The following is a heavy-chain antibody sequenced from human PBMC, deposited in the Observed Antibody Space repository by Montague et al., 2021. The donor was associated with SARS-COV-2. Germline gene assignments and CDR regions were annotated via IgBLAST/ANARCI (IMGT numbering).Heavy chain of an antibody. CDR2: VYNTGTT. J-gene: IGHJ6*02. Sequence: SETLSLTCTVSGGSISNYYWSWIRQSPGKGLEWIGYVYNTGTTTXRPSLMSRVSITLDTSTNQLSLRLTSVTAADTAVYFCARHMRQRYCSGGRCFPAYGLDVWGQGTAGTVSS. CDR3: ARHMRQRYCSGGRCFPAYGLDV. V-gene: IGHV4-59*08. CDR1: GGSISNYY. D-gene: IGHD2-15*01.